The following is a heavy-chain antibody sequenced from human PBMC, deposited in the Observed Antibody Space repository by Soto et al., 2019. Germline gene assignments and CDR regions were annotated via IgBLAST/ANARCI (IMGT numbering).Heavy chain of an antibody. J-gene: IGHJ4*02. D-gene: IGHD3-16*01. CDR1: GSTFSYYG. CDR3: ARDGGSHGPSYFDS. CDR2: IWYDGSIK. V-gene: IGHV3-33*01. Sequence: VHLVESRGGVVQPGRSLRLSCAASGSTFSYYGMNWVRQAPGKGPEWVAVIWYDGSIKYYAESVKGRFSISRDNSKNTLYLNMNSLRTEDTAVYYCARDGGSHGPSYFDSWGQGSQVIVSS.